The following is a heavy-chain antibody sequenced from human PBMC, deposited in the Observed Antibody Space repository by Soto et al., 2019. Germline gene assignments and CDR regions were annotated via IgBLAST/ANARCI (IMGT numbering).Heavy chain of an antibody. CDR2: IYPGDSDT. D-gene: IGHD5-12*01. V-gene: IGHV5-51*03. Sequence: EVQLVQSGAEVKKPGESLKISCMGSGYSFTSYWIGWVRQMPGKGLEWMGIIYPGDSDTRYSPSFQGQVTISADKSISTAYLQWSSLKASDTAMYYCARSSPIVATIPPIYYFDYWGQGTLVTVSS. J-gene: IGHJ4*02. CDR1: GYSFTSYW. CDR3: ARSSPIVATIPPIYYFDY.